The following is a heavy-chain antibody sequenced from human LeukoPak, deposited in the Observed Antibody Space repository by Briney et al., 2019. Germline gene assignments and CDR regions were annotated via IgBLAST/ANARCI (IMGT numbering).Heavy chain of an antibody. J-gene: IGHJ2*01. CDR2: INSDGSST. D-gene: IGHD3-16*01. V-gene: IGHV3-74*01. Sequence: GGSLRLSCAASGFTFNTYWIHWVRHAPGKGLVWVSRINSDGSSTAYADSVKGRFTISRDNAKNTLYLQMNSLRAEDTAVYYCARPNYGWYFDLWGRGTLVTVSS. CDR3: ARPNYGWYFDL. CDR1: GFTFNTYW.